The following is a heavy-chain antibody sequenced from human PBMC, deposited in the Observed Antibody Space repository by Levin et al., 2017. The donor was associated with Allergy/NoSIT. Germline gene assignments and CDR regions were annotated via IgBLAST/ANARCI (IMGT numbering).Heavy chain of an antibody. CDR1: GFTVSSNY. V-gene: IGHV3-53*01. D-gene: IGHD2-2*01. J-gene: IGHJ6*02. CDR2: IYSGGST. CDR3: ARVYRSRGYYGMDV. Sequence: PGGSLRLSCAASGFTVSSNYMSWVRQAPGKGLEWVSVIYSGGSTYYADSVKGRFTISRDNSKNTLYLQMNSLRAEDTAVYYCARVYRSRGYYGMDVWGQGTTVTVSS.